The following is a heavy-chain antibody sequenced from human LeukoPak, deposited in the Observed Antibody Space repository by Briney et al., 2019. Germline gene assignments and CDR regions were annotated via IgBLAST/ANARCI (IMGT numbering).Heavy chain of an antibody. CDR1: GFTFSSYS. CDR2: IKQDGSEK. CDR3: VRDLDY. V-gene: IGHV3-7*03. Sequence: GGSLRLSCAASGFTFSSYSMNWVRQAPGKGLEWVANIKQDGSEKYYVDSVKGRFSISRDNAKNSLYLQMNSLRAEDTAVYYCVRDLDYWGQGTLVTVSS. J-gene: IGHJ4*02.